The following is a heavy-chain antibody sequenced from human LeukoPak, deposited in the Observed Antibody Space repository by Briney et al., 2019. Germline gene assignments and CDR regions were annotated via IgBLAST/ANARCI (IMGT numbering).Heavy chain of an antibody. J-gene: IGHJ4*02. CDR1: GFTFSTYS. V-gene: IGHV3-48*01. CDR2: IGRDSSTI. D-gene: IGHD2-2*01. CDR3: ARVGVSCSSTSCYVFDY. Sequence: PGGSLRLSCAASGFTFSTYSMNRVRQAPGKGLEWLSYIGRDSSTIYYADSVKGRFTISRDNAKNSLYLQMNSLRAEDTAVYYCARVGVSCSSTSCYVFDYWGQGTLVTVSS.